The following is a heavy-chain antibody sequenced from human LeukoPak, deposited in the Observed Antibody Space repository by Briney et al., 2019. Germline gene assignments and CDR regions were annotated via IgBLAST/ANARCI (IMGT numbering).Heavy chain of an antibody. CDR1: GYTFISYD. CDR2: MNPNSGNT. CDR3: ARDSLGYNWFDP. J-gene: IGHJ5*02. V-gene: IGHV1-8*01. Sequence: ASVKVSCKASGYTFISYDINWVRQATGQGLEWMGWMNPNSGNTDYAQKFQGRITMTRNTSISTTYMELSSLRSEDTAVYYCARDSLGYNWFDPWGQGTLVTVSS. D-gene: IGHD6-13*01.